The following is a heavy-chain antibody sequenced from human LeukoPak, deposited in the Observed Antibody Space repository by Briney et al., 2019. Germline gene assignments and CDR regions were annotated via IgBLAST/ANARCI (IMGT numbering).Heavy chain of an antibody. CDR1: GGSFSGYY. CDR3: ARLPSGNYYGSGSYYRSVYFDY. D-gene: IGHD3-10*01. V-gene: IGHV4-34*01. Sequence: PSETLSLTCAVYGGSFSGYYWSWIRQPPGKGLEWIGEINHSGSTNYNPSLKSRVTISVDTSKNQFSLKLSSVTAADTAVYYCARLPSGNYYGSGSYYRSVYFDYWGQGTLVTVSS. CDR2: INHSGST. J-gene: IGHJ4*02.